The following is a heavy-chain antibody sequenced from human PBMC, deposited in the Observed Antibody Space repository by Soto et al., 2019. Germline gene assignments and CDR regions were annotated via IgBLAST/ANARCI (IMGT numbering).Heavy chain of an antibody. V-gene: IGHV3-23*01. CDR2: ISGTGGT. CDR1: GFTFSSHV. Sequence: EVQLWESGGGLVQPGGPLRLSCAVSGFTFSSHVMSWVRQAPGKGLEWLSAISGTGGTYYADSVKGRFTISRANSKNALYVQMNNLRDEDTAVYYWAKDRRGAYCSGGICYSPDYWGQGTLVIVSS. CDR3: AKDRRGAYCSGGICYSPDY. D-gene: IGHD2-15*01. J-gene: IGHJ4*02.